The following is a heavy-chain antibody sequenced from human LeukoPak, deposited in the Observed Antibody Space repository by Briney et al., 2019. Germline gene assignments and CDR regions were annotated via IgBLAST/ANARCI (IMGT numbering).Heavy chain of an antibody. Sequence: PSETLSLTCTVSGDSISSTYYYWVWIRQPPGKGLEWIGSIYYGGETYYNPSLRSRVTISSDTSKNQFSLSLNSVTATDTAVYYCARRSHCDVGSCPPVWGQGTTVTVPS. J-gene: IGHJ6*02. V-gene: IGHV4-39*01. CDR1: GDSISSTYYY. CDR2: IYYGGET. D-gene: IGHD1-26*01. CDR3: ARRSHCDVGSCPPV.